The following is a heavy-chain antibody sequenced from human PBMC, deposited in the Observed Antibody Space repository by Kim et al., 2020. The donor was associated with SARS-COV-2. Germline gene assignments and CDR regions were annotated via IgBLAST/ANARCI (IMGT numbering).Heavy chain of an antibody. CDR3: ARDITLNLPTYYYDSSGYFDY. Sequence: ASVKVSCKASGYTFTSYAMHWVRQAPGQRLEWMGWINAGNGNTKYSQKFQGRVTITRDTSASTAYMELSSLRSEDTAVYYCARDITLNLPTYYYDSSGYFDYWGQGTLVTVSS. V-gene: IGHV1-3*01. D-gene: IGHD3-22*01. J-gene: IGHJ4*02. CDR2: INAGNGNT. CDR1: GYTFTSYA.